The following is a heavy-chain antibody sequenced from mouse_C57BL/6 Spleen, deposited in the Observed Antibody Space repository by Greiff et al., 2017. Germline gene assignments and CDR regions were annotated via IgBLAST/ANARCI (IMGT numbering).Heavy chain of an antibody. CDR2: ISSGGSYT. Sequence: EVMLVESGGDLVKPGGSLKLSCAASGFTFSSYGMSWVRQTPDKRLEWVATISSGGSYTYYPDSVKGRFTISRDNAKNTLYLQMSRLKSEDTAMYYCARQGYGSSFYFDYWGQGTTLTVSS. D-gene: IGHD1-1*01. CDR1: GFTFSSYG. J-gene: IGHJ2*01. V-gene: IGHV5-6*01. CDR3: ARQGYGSSFYFDY.